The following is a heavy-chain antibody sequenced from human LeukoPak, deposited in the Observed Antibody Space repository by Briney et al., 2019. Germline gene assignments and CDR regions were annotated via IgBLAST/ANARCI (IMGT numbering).Heavy chain of an antibody. V-gene: IGHV1-46*01. Sequence: GASVKVSCKASGYTFTSYYTHWVRQAPGQGLEWMGIINPSGGSTSYAQKFQGRVTMTRDTSTSTVYMELSSLRSEDTAVYYCARDRGSKRVAYCGGDCYIGYFDLWGRGTLVTVSS. D-gene: IGHD2-21*02. J-gene: IGHJ2*01. CDR1: GYTFTSYY. CDR3: ARDRGSKRVAYCGGDCYIGYFDL. CDR2: INPSGGST.